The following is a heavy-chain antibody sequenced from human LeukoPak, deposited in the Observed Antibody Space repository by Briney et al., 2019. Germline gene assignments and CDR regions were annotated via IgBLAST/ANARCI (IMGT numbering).Heavy chain of an antibody. CDR1: GYTFTCYY. Sequence: ASVKVSCKASGYTFTCYYMHWVRQAPGQGLEWMGWINPNSGGTNYAQKFQGRVTMTRDTSISTAYMELSRLRSDDTAVYYCARVDATTVTTYDYWGQGTLVTVSS. CDR2: INPNSGGT. D-gene: IGHD4-17*01. CDR3: ARVDATTVTTYDY. J-gene: IGHJ4*02. V-gene: IGHV1-2*02.